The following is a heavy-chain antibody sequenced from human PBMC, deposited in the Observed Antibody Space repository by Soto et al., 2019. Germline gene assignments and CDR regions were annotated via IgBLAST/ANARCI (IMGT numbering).Heavy chain of an antibody. CDR2: INAGNGAT. D-gene: IGHD2-2*01. V-gene: IGHV1-3*01. J-gene: IGHJ4*02. Sequence: QVQLVQSGAEVRKPGASVKVSCKASGYTFTSFAINWVRQAPGQRLEWEGWINAGNGATTYSQNFQGRVTITRDTSANTASMELRSLRSEDTAVFYCARFCSSSLCYAAFDYWGQGTLVTVSS. CDR3: ARFCSSSLCYAAFDY. CDR1: GYTFTSFA.